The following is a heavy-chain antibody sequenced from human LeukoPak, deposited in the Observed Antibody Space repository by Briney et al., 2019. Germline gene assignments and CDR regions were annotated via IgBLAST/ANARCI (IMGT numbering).Heavy chain of an antibody. Sequence: SETLSLTCAVYGGSFSGYYWSWIRQPPGKGLEWIGEINHSGSTNYNPSLKSRVIISVDTSKNQFSLKLSSVTAADTAVYYCARGRAGTTRIPMVRGVADYWGQGTLVTVSS. CDR2: INHSGST. J-gene: IGHJ4*02. V-gene: IGHV4-34*01. CDR3: ARGRAGTTRIPMVRGVADY. CDR1: GGSFSGYY. D-gene: IGHD3-10*01.